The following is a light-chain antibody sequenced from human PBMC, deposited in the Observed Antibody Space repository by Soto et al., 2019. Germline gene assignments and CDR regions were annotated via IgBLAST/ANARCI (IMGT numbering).Light chain of an antibody. CDR2: GAS. CDR1: QSVRSDY. J-gene: IGKJ1*01. Sequence: EIALTQSPGTLSLSPGERATLSCRASQSVRSDYLAWYQQKPGQSPRLLIYGASSRATGIPDRFSGSGSGTDFTLTISRLEPEDFAVYFCQQYGTSPRTFGHGTKVDIK. V-gene: IGKV3-20*01. CDR3: QQYGTSPRT.